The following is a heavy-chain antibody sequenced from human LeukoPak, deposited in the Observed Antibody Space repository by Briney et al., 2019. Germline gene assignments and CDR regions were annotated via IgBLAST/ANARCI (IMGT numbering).Heavy chain of an antibody. CDR3: ASSRYSSGWHLDY. Sequence: GGSLRLSCAASGFTFSSYSMNWVRQAPGKGLEWVSSISSSSSYIYYADSVKGRFTISRDNAKNSLYLQMNSLRAEDTAVYYCASSRYSSGWHLDYWGQGTLVTVSS. V-gene: IGHV3-21*01. D-gene: IGHD6-19*01. J-gene: IGHJ4*02. CDR2: ISSSSSYI. CDR1: GFTFSSYS.